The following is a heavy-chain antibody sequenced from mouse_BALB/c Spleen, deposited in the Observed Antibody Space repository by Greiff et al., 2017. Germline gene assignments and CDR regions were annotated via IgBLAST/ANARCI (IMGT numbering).Heavy chain of an antibody. J-gene: IGHJ3*01. CDR3: AREDYCSSYELGFAY. CDR2: ISSGGST. Sequence: EVKLVESGGGLVKPGGSLKLSCAASGFTFSSYAMSWVRQTPEKRLEWVASISSGGSTYYPDSVKGRFTISRDNARNILYLQMSSLRSEDTAMYYCAREDYCSSYELGFAYWGQGTLVTVSA. CDR1: GFTFSSYA. V-gene: IGHV5-6-5*01. D-gene: IGHD1-1*01.